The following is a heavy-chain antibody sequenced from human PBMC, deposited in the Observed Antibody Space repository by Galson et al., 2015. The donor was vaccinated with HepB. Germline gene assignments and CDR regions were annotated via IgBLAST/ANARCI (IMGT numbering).Heavy chain of an antibody. D-gene: IGHD6-13*01. CDR2: IIPIFGTA. Sequence: SVKVSCKASGGTFSSYAISWVRQAPGQGLEWMGGIIPIFGTANYARKFQGRVTITADKSTSTAYMELSSLRSEDTAVYYCASIGRAADEIDYWGQGTLVTVSS. J-gene: IGHJ4*02. V-gene: IGHV1-69*06. CDR1: GGTFSSYA. CDR3: ASIGRAADEIDY.